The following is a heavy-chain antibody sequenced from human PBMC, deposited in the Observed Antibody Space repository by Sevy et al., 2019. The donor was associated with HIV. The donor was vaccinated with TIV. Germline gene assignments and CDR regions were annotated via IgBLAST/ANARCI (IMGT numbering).Heavy chain of an antibody. J-gene: IGHJ4*02. D-gene: IGHD2-21*01. Sequence: SETLSLTCTVSGGSISRRSYDWGWIRQPPGKGLDWIGSMFFSGNTYYNPSLKSRVTIFVDRSKNQISLRLTSVTAADTAVYYCARLGGIVDRAFDNWGQGTLVTVSS. CDR2: MFFSGNT. V-gene: IGHV4-39*01. CDR3: ARLGGIVDRAFDN. CDR1: GGSISRRSYD.